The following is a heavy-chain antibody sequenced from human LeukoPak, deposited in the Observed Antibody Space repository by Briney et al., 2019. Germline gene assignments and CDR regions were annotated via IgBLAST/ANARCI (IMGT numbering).Heavy chain of an antibody. J-gene: IGHJ6*03. V-gene: IGHV1-69*13. CDR2: IIPIFGTA. CDR1: GGTFSSYA. CDR3: ARGDIGSTRYYYYMDV. D-gene: IGHD2/OR15-2a*01. Sequence: GASVKVSCKASGGTFSSYAISWVRQAPGQGLEWMGGIIPIFGTANYAQKFQGRVTITADESTSTAYMELSSLRSEDTAVYYCARGDIGSTRYYYYMDVWGKGTTVTVSS.